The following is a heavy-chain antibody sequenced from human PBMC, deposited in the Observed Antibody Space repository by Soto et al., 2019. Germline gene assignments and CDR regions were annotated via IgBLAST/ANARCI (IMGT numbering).Heavy chain of an antibody. D-gene: IGHD6-6*01. CDR3: ARDPIAARPQVLGYYFDY. CDR2: IIPIFGTA. Sequence: SVKVSCKASGGTFSSYAISWVRQAPGQGLEWMGGIIPIFGTANYAQKFQGRVTITADKSTSTAYMELSSLRSEDTAVYYCARDPIAARPQVLGYYFDYWGQGTLVTVSS. V-gene: IGHV1-69*06. CDR1: GGTFSSYA. J-gene: IGHJ4*02.